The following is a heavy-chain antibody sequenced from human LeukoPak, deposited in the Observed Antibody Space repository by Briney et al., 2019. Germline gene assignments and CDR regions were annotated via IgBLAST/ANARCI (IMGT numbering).Heavy chain of an antibody. J-gene: IGHJ4*02. D-gene: IGHD1-1*01. CDR1: GFTFSSYA. Sequence: GGSLRLSCAASGFTFSSYAMSWVRQAPGKGMEWVSAISGSGGSTYYADSVKGRFTISRDNSKNTLYLQMNSLRAEDTAVYYCAKGRRDWNDVYDYWGQGTLVTVSS. CDR2: ISGSGGST. V-gene: IGHV3-23*01. CDR3: AKGRRDWNDVYDY.